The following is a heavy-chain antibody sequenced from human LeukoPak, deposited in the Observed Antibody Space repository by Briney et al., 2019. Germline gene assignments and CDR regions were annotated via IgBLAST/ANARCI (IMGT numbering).Heavy chain of an antibody. V-gene: IGHV4-61*02. D-gene: IGHD2-15*01. Sequence: PSETLSLTCTVSGGSISSGSYYWSWVRQPAGKGLEWIGRIYTSGSTNCNPSLKSRVTLSVDTSKNQFSLKLSSVTAADTAVYYCAREGSRYCSGGSCYFSWGQGTLVTVSS. CDR2: IYTSGST. J-gene: IGHJ5*02. CDR1: GGSISSGSYY. CDR3: AREGSRYCSGGSCYFS.